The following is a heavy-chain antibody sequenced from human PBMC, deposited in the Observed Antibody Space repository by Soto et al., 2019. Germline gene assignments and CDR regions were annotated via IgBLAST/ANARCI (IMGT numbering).Heavy chain of an antibody. Sequence: SETLSLTGTVSGGPISSYYRSWIRQPAGKGLEWIGRIYTSGSTNYNPSLKSRVTMSVDTSKNQCSLKLSSVTAADTAVYYCARYLRTADAFDIWGQGTMVT. CDR2: IYTSGST. J-gene: IGHJ3*02. CDR3: ARYLRTADAFDI. CDR1: GGPISSYY. V-gene: IGHV4-4*07.